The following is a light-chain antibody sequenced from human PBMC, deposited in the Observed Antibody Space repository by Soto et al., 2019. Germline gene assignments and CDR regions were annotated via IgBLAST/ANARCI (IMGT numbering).Light chain of an antibody. J-gene: IGKJ4*01. V-gene: IGKV1-5*03. CDR1: QSVSFL. Sequence: DIQMTQSPSTLSASVGDSVSITCRASQSVSFLLAWYQQKPGKAPKLLIYQASTLGRGVPSRFSGSGSGTDFSLNICSLQPDDFASYYCQHYKSYPLTFGGGTKVEIK. CDR2: QAS. CDR3: QHYKSYPLT.